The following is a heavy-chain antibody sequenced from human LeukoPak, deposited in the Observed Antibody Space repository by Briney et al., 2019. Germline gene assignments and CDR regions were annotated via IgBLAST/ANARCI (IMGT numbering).Heavy chain of an antibody. CDR1: GFTFSSYA. J-gene: IGHJ5*02. D-gene: IGHD2-2*02. CDR2: ISDGGGTT. V-gene: IGHV3-23*01. CDR3: AKSTSSSCYTSSDH. Sequence: PGGSLRFSCAASGFTFSSYAMSWVRQAPGKGLEWVSVISDGGGTTYYADSLKGRFTISRDNSRNTLYLQMNSLRVEDTALYYCAKSTSSSCYTSSDHWGQGTLVTVSS.